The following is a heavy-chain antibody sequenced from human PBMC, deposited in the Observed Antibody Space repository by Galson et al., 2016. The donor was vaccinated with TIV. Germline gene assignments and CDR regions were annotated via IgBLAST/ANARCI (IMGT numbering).Heavy chain of an antibody. CDR2: INTATGYT. CDR1: GYTFTSYG. J-gene: IGHJ5*02. D-gene: IGHD2-2*01. CDR3: ARLGYCSSMSCFQFDP. Sequence: LVKVSCKASGYTFTSYGIHWMRQAPGQRLEWMGWINTATGYTKYSQTFQDRITITRDTSASTAYMELSSLRSEDTATYYCARLGYCSSMSCFQFDPWGQGTLVSVSS. V-gene: IGHV1-3*04.